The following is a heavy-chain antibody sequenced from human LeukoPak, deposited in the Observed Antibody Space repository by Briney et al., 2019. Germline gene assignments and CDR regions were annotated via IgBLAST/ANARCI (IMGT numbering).Heavy chain of an antibody. Sequence: PGGSLRLSCAVSGFSFSSNCMSWVRQAPGKGLEWVAKIKEDGNEIYYVDSVKGRFTISRDNTKNSLFLQMNSLRAEDTAVYYCAKTEPQNYYGSGSYPHFWGQGTLVTVSS. CDR3: AKTEPQNYYGSGSYPHF. CDR2: IKEDGNEI. J-gene: IGHJ4*02. D-gene: IGHD3-10*01. V-gene: IGHV3-7*01. CDR1: GFSFSSNC.